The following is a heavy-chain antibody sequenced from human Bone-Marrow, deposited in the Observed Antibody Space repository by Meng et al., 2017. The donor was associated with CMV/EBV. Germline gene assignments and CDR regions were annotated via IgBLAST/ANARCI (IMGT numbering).Heavy chain of an antibody. CDR3: ARVNFLEWLLSENWFDP. J-gene: IGHJ5*02. Sequence: YHFTSYGINWVRQATGQGLGWMGWMNPNSGNTGYAQEFQGRVTMTRNTSISTAYMELSSLRSEDTAVYYCARVNFLEWLLSENWFDPWGQGTLVTVSS. D-gene: IGHD3-3*01. CDR1: YHFTSYG. CDR2: MNPNSGNT. V-gene: IGHV1-8*01.